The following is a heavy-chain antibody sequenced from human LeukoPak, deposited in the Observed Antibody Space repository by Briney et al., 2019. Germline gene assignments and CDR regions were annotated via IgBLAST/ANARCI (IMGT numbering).Heavy chain of an antibody. J-gene: IGHJ4*02. CDR2: FCSSGDT. D-gene: IGHD1-26*01. CDR1: SGSISSTNYC. CDR3: ARGGEWELLRGFDY. V-gene: IGHV4-39*01. Sequence: PSETLSLTCTVSSGSISSTNYCWGWIRQPPGKGLEWIGTFCSSGDTFYIPSLKSRVIISADTSKNQFSLKLSSVTAADTAVYYCARGGEWELLRGFDYWGQGTLVTVSS.